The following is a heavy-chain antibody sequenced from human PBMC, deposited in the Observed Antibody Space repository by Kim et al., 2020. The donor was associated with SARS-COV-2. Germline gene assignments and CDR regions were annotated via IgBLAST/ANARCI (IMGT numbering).Heavy chain of an antibody. V-gene: IGHV4-34*01. Sequence: SETLSLTCAVYGGSFSGYYWSWIRQPPGKGLEWIGEINHSGSTNYNPSLKSRVTISVDTSKNQFSLKLSSVTAADTAVYYCARGVLVVPAAILDYYYYMDVWGKGTTVTVSS. CDR2: INHSGST. CDR3: ARGVLVVPAAILDYYYYMDV. D-gene: IGHD2-2*02. CDR1: GGSFSGYY. J-gene: IGHJ6*03.